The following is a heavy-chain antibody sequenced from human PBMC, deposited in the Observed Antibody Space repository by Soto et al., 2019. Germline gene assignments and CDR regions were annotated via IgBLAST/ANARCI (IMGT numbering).Heavy chain of an antibody. CDR3: ARGDYSYYYYYYMDV. D-gene: IGHD2-15*01. J-gene: IGHJ6*03. CDR2: IYYSGST. V-gene: IGHV4-39*01. Sequence: SETLSITCTVSGGSISSSSYYGGWIRQPPGKGLEWIGSIYYSGSTYYNPSLKSRVTISVDTSKNQFSLKLSSVTAADTAVYYCARGDYSYYYYYYMDVWGKGTTVTVSS. CDR1: GGSISSSSYY.